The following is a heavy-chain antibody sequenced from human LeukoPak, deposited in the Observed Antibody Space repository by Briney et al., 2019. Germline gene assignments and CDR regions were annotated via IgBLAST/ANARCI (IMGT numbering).Heavy chain of an antibody. CDR3: ARAQPTAGFDS. D-gene: IGHD6-13*01. J-gene: IGHJ4*02. CDR1: GDSVTSDSGA. V-gene: IGHV6-1*01. Sequence: SQTLSLTCVISGDSVTSDSGAWSWIRHSPSRGLEWLGRTYYRSKWFNESAVSVRSRITINPDTSKNQFSLQLNSVTPEDSAVYYCARAQPTAGFDSWGQGTLVTVSS. CDR2: TYYRSKWFN.